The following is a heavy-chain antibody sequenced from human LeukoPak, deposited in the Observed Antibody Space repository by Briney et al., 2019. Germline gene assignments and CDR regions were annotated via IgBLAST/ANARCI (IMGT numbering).Heavy chain of an antibody. CDR2: IYTSGST. J-gene: IGHJ5*02. CDR3: AREEIRYSELWFDP. Sequence: SETLSLTCTVSGGSISSGSYYWSWIRQPPGKGLEWIGRIYTSGSTNYNPSLRSRVTISVDTSKNQFSLKLSSVTAADTAVYYCAREEIRYSELWFDPWGQGTLVTVSS. CDR1: GGSISSGSYY. V-gene: IGHV4-61*02. D-gene: IGHD3-9*01.